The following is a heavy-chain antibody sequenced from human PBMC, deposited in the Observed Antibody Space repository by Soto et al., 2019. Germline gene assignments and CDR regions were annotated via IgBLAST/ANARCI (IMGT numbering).Heavy chain of an antibody. CDR3: AKDPRKSDFFSGSYDTYFYFSYMDA. Sequence: QVQLVESGGGLVKPGGSLRLSCAASGFSFSDDYMSWIRQAPGKGLEWVSYISSNGNTKYYADSVKGRFIISRDNANNSLYLQVDRLRPEDTAVYYCAKDPRKSDFFSGSYDTYFYFSYMDAWCKWTTVTVSS. J-gene: IGHJ6*03. D-gene: IGHD3-3*01. V-gene: IGHV3-11*01. CDR2: ISSNGNTK. CDR1: GFSFSDDY.